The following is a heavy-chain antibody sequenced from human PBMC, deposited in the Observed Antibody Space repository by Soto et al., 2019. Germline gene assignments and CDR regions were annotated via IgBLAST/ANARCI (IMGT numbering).Heavy chain of an antibody. Sequence: SETLSLTCTVSGGSISSGGYYWSWIRQHPGKGLEWIGYIYYSGSTYYNPSLKSRVTISVDTSKNQFSLKLSSVTAADTAVYYCARDRRNSWFGDTAFDIWGQGTMVTVS. J-gene: IGHJ3*02. CDR1: GGSISSGGYY. CDR2: IYYSGST. V-gene: IGHV4-31*03. D-gene: IGHD3-10*01. CDR3: ARDRRNSWFGDTAFDI.